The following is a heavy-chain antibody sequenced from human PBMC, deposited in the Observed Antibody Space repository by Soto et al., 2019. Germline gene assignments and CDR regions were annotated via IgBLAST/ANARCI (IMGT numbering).Heavy chain of an antibody. CDR1: GGSVSSRSHF. CDR3: ASYDAESGSNKIDP. V-gene: IGHV4-61*01. Sequence: QLQLQESGPGLVKPSGTLSVTCTVSGGSVSSRSHFWSWIRQPPGGGLQWIGYIFYSGSTNYNPSLTSRATLSVDTSMNQFSLRLTSVTAADTAFYYGASYDAESGSNKIDPWGQGTLVPVSS. J-gene: IGHJ5*02. CDR2: IFYSGST. D-gene: IGHD5-12*01.